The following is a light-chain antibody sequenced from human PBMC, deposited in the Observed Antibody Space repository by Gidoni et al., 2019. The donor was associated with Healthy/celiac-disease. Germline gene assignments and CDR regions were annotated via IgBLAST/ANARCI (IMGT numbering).Light chain of an antibody. CDR2: AAS. V-gene: IGKV1-39*01. CDR3: QQSYRTPDT. J-gene: IGKJ2*01. Sequence: DIQKTQYPSSLSASVGDRGTITCRASQSISSYLHWYQQKPGNAPQLLIYAASSLHSGVPSRFSGSGSGTVFPLTISRLQPEDFATYYCQQSYRTPDTFGQXTKLEIK. CDR1: QSISSY.